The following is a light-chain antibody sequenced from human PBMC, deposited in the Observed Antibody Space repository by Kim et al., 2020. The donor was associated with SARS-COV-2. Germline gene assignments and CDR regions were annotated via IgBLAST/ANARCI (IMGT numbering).Light chain of an antibody. Sequence: TGERASLSGRASQTVSSSYLAWYQQKPGQAPRLLIYAASSRATGIPDRFSGRGSGTDFTLTISRLEPEDFAVYYCQQYGSSPPWTFGQGTKVDIK. V-gene: IGKV3-20*01. CDR2: AAS. J-gene: IGKJ1*01. CDR1: QTVSSSY. CDR3: QQYGSSPPWT.